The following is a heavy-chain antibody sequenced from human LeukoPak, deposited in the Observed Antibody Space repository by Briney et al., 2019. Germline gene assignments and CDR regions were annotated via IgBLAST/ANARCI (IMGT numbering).Heavy chain of an antibody. J-gene: IGHJ4*02. D-gene: IGHD2-21*01. CDR1: GYTFTSYD. CDR2: MNPNSGNT. V-gene: IGHV1-8*03. CDR3: ARAHSARGDSTSGY. Sequence: ASVKDSCKASGYTFTSYDINWVRQATGQGLEWMGWMNPNSGNTGYAQKFQGRVTITRNTSISTAYMELSSLRSEDTAVYYCARAHSARGDSTSGYWGQGTLVTVSS.